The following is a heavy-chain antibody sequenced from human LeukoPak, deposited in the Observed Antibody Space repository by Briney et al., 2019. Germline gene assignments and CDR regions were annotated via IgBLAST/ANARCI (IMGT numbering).Heavy chain of an antibody. V-gene: IGHV3-23*01. CDR3: AKHQNLRYCSSTSCPGTYDY. D-gene: IGHD2-2*01. J-gene: IGHJ4*02. Sequence: GGSLRLSCAASGFTFSSYGMSWVRQAPGKGLEWVSAISGSGGSTYYADSVKGRFTISRDNSKNTLYLQMNSLRAEDTAVYYCAKHQNLRYCSSTSCPGTYDYWGQGTLVTVSS. CDR2: ISGSGGST. CDR1: GFTFSSYG.